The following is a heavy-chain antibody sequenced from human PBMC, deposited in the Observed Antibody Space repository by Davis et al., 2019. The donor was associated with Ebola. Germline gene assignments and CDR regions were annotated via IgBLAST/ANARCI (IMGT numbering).Heavy chain of an antibody. Sequence: GESLKISCAASGFNFRSYGMHWVRQAPDKGLEWVAVIWYDGSRKYYGDSVKGRFTISRDNSNNLLYLQMNSLRAEDTAVYYCARGPTGYVPYYFDYWGQGTLVTASS. CDR2: IWYDGSRK. V-gene: IGHV3-33*01. CDR1: GFNFRSYG. D-gene: IGHD3-9*01. CDR3: ARGPTGYVPYYFDY. J-gene: IGHJ4*02.